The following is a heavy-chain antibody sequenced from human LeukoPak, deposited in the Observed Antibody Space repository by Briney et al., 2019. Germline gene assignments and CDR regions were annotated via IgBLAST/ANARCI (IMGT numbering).Heavy chain of an antibody. CDR1: GFTFSSHT. CDR2: IGGSGGRT. CDR3: VRDTGVSAYNDY. V-gene: IGHV3-23*01. J-gene: IGHJ4*02. Sequence: GGSLRLSCAASGFTFSSHTMNWVRQAPGKGLEWVSAIGGSGGRTDYADAVKGRFTISRDNSRNTLYLQMTSLRAEDTAVYYCVRDTGVSAYNDYWGQGTLSPSPQ. D-gene: IGHD2-8*02.